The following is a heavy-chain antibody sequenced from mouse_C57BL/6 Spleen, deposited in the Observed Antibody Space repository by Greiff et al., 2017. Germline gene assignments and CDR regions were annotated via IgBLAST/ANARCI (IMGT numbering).Heavy chain of an antibody. Sequence: EVQLQQSGPELVKPGASVKIPCKASGYTFPDYNMDWVKQSHGKSLEWIGDINPNNGGTIYNQKFKGKATLTVDKSSSTAYMELRSLTSEDTAVYYCARRAYGSSYYFDYWGQGTTLTVSS. V-gene: IGHV1-18*01. CDR2: INPNNGGT. CDR3: ARRAYGSSYYFDY. J-gene: IGHJ2*01. CDR1: GYTFPDYN. D-gene: IGHD1-1*01.